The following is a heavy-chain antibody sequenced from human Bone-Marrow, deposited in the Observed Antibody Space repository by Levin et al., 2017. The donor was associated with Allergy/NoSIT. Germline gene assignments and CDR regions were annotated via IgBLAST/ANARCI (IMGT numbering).Heavy chain of an antibody. CDR3: TRAVYNYYDSSGYYPNWFDP. CDR2: IRSKAYGGTT. V-gene: IGHV3-49*03. J-gene: IGHJ5*02. D-gene: IGHD3-22*01. CDR1: GFTFGDYA. Sequence: QSGESLKISCTASGFTFGDYAMSWFRQAPGKGLEWVGFIRSKAYGGTTEYAASVKGRFTISRDDSKSIAYLQMNSLKTEDTAVYYCTRAVYNYYDSSGYYPNWFDPWGQGTLVTVSS.